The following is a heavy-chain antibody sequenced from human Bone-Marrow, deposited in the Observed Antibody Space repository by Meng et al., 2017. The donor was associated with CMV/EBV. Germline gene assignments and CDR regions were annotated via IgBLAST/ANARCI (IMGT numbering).Heavy chain of an antibody. CDR2: ISGSGDST. CDR1: GFTFGSHA. D-gene: IGHD1-26*01. CDR3: AIREPVGD. Sequence: LRLSCAASGFTFGSHAMSWVRQAPGKGLEWGSAISGSGDSTYYADSVKGRFTISRDNSKNTMSLQMNSLRAEDTAIYYCAIREPVGDWGQGTLVTVSS. V-gene: IGHV3-23*01. J-gene: IGHJ4*02.